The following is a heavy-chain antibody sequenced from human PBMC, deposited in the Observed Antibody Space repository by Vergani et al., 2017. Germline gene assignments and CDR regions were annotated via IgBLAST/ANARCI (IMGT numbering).Heavy chain of an antibody. V-gene: IGHV4-59*01. D-gene: IGHD3-3*01. CDR3: AREFWSGDYYGMDV. J-gene: IGHJ6*02. Sequence: QVQLQESGPGPVKPSETLSLTCTVSGGSISSYYWSWIRQPPGKGLEWIGYIYYSGSTNYNPSLKSRVTISVDTSKNQFSLKLSSVTAADTAVYYCAREFWSGDYYGMDVWGQGTTVTVSS. CDR1: GGSISSYY. CDR2: IYYSGST.